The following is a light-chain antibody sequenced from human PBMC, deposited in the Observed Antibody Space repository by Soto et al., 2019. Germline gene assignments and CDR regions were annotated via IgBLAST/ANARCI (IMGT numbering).Light chain of an antibody. V-gene: IGKV3-15*01. CDR2: GAS. CDR3: QQYTRWPLT. J-gene: IGKJ4*01. Sequence: EIVMTQSPATLSVSPGGRATLSCRASQSISDTLAWYQQKPGQAPRLLIYGASSRATGIPARFSGSGSGTEFTLTISSLQSEDFAVYYCQQYTRWPLTFGGGTKVDIK. CDR1: QSISDT.